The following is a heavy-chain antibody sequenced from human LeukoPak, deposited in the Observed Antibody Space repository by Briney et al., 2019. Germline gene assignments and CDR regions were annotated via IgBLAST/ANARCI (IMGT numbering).Heavy chain of an antibody. CDR1: GYSFTSYW. J-gene: IGHJ4*02. D-gene: IGHD4-17*01. Sequence: GESLKISCKGFGYSFTSYWIAWVRQMPGKGLEWMGIIYPGDSDTRYSPSFQGQVTISGDKSISTVYLQWSSLKASDTAMYYCARLRPDYGDYGGFYFDYWGQGTLVTVSS. CDR2: IYPGDSDT. CDR3: ARLRPDYGDYGGFYFDY. V-gene: IGHV5-51*01.